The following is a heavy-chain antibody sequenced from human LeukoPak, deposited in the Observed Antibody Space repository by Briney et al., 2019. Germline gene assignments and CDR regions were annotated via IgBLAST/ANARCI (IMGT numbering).Heavy chain of an antibody. V-gene: IGHV3-66*01. CDR1: GFTVSSNY. D-gene: IGHD3-9*01. Sequence: GGSLRLSCAASGFTVSSNYMSWVRQAPGKGLEWVSVIYSGGSTYYADSVKGRFTISRDNSKNTLYLQMNSLRAEDTAVYYCARDGHYDILTGYYSSFDYWGQGTLVTVSS. J-gene: IGHJ4*02. CDR3: ARDGHYDILTGYYSSFDY. CDR2: IYSGGST.